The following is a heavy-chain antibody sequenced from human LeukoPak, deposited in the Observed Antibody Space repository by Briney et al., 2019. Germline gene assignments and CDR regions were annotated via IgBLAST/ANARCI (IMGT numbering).Heavy chain of an antibody. J-gene: IGHJ5*02. V-gene: IGHV4-59*12. D-gene: IGHD3-22*01. CDR2: IYYSGST. CDR3: ARDPGYYDSSGYGFGWFDP. Sequence: SETLSLTCTVSGGSISSYYWSWIRQPPGKGLEWIGYIYYSGSTNYNPSLKSRVTISVDRSKNQFSLKLSSVTAADTAVYYCARDPGYYDSSGYGFGWFDPWGQGTLVTVSS. CDR1: GGSISSYY.